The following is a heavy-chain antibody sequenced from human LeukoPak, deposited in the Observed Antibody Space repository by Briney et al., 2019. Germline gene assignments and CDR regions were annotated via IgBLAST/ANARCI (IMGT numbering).Heavy chain of an antibody. J-gene: IGHJ3*02. CDR3: ARDSPKQWLVTDAFDI. Sequence: GGSLRLSCAASGFTFSSYSMNWVRQAPGKGLEWVSYISSSSSTIYYADSVKGRLTISRDNAKNSLYLQMNSLRAEDTAVYYCARDSPKQWLVTDAFDIWGQGTMVTVSS. CDR2: ISSSSSTI. CDR1: GFTFSSYS. V-gene: IGHV3-48*01. D-gene: IGHD6-19*01.